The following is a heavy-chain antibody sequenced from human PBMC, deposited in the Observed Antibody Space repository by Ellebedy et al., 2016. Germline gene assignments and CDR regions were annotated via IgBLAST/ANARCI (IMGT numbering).Heavy chain of an antibody. CDR3: AKDVGSAEYYYYYMDV. Sequence: GGSLRLSXAASGFTFEDYGMHWVRQAPGKGLEWISGITRNSGSIDYADSVKGRFTMSRDNARNSLYLQMNSLRPEDTALYYCAKDVGSAEYYYYYMDVWGKGITVTVSS. CDR2: ITRNSGSI. V-gene: IGHV3-9*01. CDR1: GFTFEDYG. D-gene: IGHD6-25*01. J-gene: IGHJ6*03.